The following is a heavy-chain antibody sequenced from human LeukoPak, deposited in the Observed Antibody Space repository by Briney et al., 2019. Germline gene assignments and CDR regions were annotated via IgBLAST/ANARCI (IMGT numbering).Heavy chain of an antibody. CDR1: GFTFSSYS. D-gene: IGHD3-22*01. J-gene: IGHJ4*02. CDR2: ISGSGGST. Sequence: GGSLRLTCAASGFTFSSYSMSWVRQAPGKGLEWISAISGSGGSTYYADSVKGRFTISRDNSKTTLYLQMNSLRAEDTAVYYCAKPRYYYDSRGRRPDYWGQGTLVTVSS. CDR3: AKPRYYYDSRGRRPDY. V-gene: IGHV3-23*01.